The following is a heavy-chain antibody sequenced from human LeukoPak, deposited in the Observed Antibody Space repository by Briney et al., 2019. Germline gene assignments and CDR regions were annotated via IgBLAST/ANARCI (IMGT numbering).Heavy chain of an antibody. Sequence: GGSLRLSCAASGFTVSSNYMSWVRQAPGKGLEWVSIIYSGGSTFYADSVKGRFTISRDNAKNSLYLQMNSLRAEDTAVYYCARADWDTAMIDYWGQGTLVTVSS. CDR3: ARADWDTAMIDY. D-gene: IGHD5-18*01. CDR2: IYSGGST. CDR1: GFTVSSNY. J-gene: IGHJ4*02. V-gene: IGHV3-53*01.